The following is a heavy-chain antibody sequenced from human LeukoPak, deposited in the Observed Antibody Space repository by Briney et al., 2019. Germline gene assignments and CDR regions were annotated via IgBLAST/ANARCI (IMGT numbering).Heavy chain of an antibody. V-gene: IGHV4-34*01. CDR2: MNPSGST. CDR1: GGSISSYY. D-gene: IGHD3-22*01. Sequence: SETLSLTCTVSGGSISSYYWTWIRQTPEKGLEWIGEMNPSGSTSYNPSLKSRVTISVDTSKNQFSLKLSSVTAADTAVYYCARGRQYVTMIVVVMTAVSYYLDVWGKGTTVTVS. CDR3: ARGRQYVTMIVVVMTAVSYYLDV. J-gene: IGHJ6*03.